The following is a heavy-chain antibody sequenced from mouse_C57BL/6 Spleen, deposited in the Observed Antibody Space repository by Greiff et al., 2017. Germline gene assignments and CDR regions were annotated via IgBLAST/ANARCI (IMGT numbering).Heavy chain of an antibody. CDR3: ARGDYYGSSYYFDY. J-gene: IGHJ2*01. CDR1: GYTFTDYY. CDR2: IFPGSGST. D-gene: IGHD1-1*01. V-gene: IGHV1-75*01. Sequence: QVQLQQSGPELVKPGASVKISCKASGYTFTDYYINWVKQRPGQGLEWIGWIFPGSGSTYYNEKFKGKATLTVDKSSSTAYMLLSSLTSEDSAVYFGARGDYYGSSYYFDYWGQGTTLTVSS.